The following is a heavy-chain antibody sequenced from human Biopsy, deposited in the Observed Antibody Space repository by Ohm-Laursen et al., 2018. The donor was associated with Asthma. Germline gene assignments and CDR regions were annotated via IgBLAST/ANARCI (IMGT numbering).Heavy chain of an antibody. V-gene: IGHV4-39*01. CDR1: GGSMTPTSHY. CDR3: ARRITIFGVVQKDHGMDA. J-gene: IGHJ6*02. Sequence: TLSLTCTVSGGSMTPTSHYWDWIRQAPGKGLEWIGYISYGGKTSYNPSLKYRVTISRDTSKNQFSLRLTSVTAADTAVYFCARRITIFGVVQKDHGMDAWGQGTTVIVSS. CDR2: ISYGGKT. D-gene: IGHD3-3*01.